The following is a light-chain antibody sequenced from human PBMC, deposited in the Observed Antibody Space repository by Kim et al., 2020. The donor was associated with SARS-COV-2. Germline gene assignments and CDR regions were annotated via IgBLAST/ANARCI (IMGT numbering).Light chain of an antibody. J-gene: IGLJ1*01. Sequence: QLVLTQPPSASGTPGQRVTISCSGSSSNIGRNTVNWYQQLPGTAPKLLMYSNTQRPSGVPDRFSGSRSGTSASLAISGLQSEDEADYYCAAWDDSLNGYVFGTGTKVTVL. CDR3: AAWDDSLNGYV. V-gene: IGLV1-44*01. CDR2: SNT. CDR1: SSNIGRNT.